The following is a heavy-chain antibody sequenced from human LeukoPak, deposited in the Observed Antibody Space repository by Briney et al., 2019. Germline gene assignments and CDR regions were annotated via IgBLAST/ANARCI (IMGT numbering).Heavy chain of an antibody. J-gene: IGHJ6*04. CDR1: GFTYSSYA. CDR3: AELGITMIGGV. Sequence: GGSLRLSCAASGFTYSSYAMSWVRQAPGKGLEWVAAISGSGGSTYYADSVKGRFTISRDNAKNSLYLQMNSLRAEDTAVYYCAELGITMIGGVWGKGTTVTISS. V-gene: IGHV3-23*01. D-gene: IGHD3-10*02. CDR2: ISGSGGST.